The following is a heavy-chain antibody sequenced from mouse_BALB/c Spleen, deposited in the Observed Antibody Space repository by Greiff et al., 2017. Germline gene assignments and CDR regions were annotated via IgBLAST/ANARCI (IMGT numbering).Heavy chain of an antibody. D-gene: IGHD2-14*01. V-gene: IGHV5-6-5*01. CDR1: GFTFSSYA. Sequence: EVKLVESGGGLVKPGGSLKLSCAASGFTFSSYAMSWVRQTPEKRLEWVASISSGGSTYYPDSVKGRFTISRDNARNILYLQMSSQRSEVTAMYYGAGGYDYRYDYAMDDWGQGTSVTVSS. CDR3: AGGYDYRYDYAMDD. CDR2: ISSGGST. J-gene: IGHJ4*01.